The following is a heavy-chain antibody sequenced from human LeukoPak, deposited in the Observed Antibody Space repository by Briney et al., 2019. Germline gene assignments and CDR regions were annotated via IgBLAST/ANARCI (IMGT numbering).Heavy chain of an antibody. J-gene: IGHJ6*03. CDR3: ARVRYSYAQPYYYYYSYMDV. Sequence: SETLSLTCTVSGGSISSYYWSWIRQPAGKGLEWIGRIYTSGSTNYNPSLKSRVTMSVDTSKNQFSLKLSSVTAADTAVYYCARVRYSYAQPYYYYYSYMDVWGKGTTVTVSS. CDR2: IYTSGST. D-gene: IGHD5-18*01. CDR1: GGSISSYY. V-gene: IGHV4-4*07.